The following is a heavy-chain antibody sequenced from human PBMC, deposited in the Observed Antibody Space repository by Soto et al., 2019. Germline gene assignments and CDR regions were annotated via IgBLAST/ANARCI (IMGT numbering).Heavy chain of an antibody. CDR2: IYYSGST. Sequence: SETLSLTCTVSGGSISSSSYYWGWIRQPPGKGLEWIGSIYYSGSTYYNPSLKSRVTISVDTSKNQFSLKLSSVTAADTAVYYCAGHQVQLERRWPRWFDPWGQGTLVTGSS. D-gene: IGHD1-1*01. CDR1: GGSISSSSYY. J-gene: IGHJ5*02. V-gene: IGHV4-39*07. CDR3: AGHQVQLERRWPRWFDP.